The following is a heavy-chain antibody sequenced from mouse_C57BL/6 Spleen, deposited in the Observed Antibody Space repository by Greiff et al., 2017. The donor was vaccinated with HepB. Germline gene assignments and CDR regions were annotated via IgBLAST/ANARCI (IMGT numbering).Heavy chain of an antibody. J-gene: IGHJ2*01. V-gene: IGHV1-7*01. CDR3: ANERDLAFFDY. D-gene: IGHD3-3*01. CDR2: INPSSGYT. Sequence: VQLQQSGAELAKPGASVKLSCKASGYTFTSYWMHWVKQRPGQGLEWIGYINPSSGYTKYNQKFKVKATLTADKSSSTAYMQLSSLTYEDSAVYYCANERDLAFFDYWGQGTTLTVSS. CDR1: GYTFTSYW.